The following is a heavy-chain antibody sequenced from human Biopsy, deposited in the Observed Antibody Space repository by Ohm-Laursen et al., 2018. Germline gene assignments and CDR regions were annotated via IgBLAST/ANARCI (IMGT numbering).Heavy chain of an antibody. Sequence: GTLSLTCSVSGGSISSDWWSWIRQTPGKGLEWIGYVYYSGTTAYNPSLRSRVTISVDTSMNQISLRLQSVTAADTAIYYCTRATNSTGWPYYYFYGMDIWGQGTTVTVSS. CDR2: VYYSGTT. CDR1: GGSISSDW. CDR3: TRATNSTGWPYYYFYGMDI. D-gene: IGHD2/OR15-2a*01. J-gene: IGHJ6*02. V-gene: IGHV4-59*01.